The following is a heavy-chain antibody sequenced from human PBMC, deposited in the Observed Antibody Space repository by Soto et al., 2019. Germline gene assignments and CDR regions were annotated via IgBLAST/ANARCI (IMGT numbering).Heavy chain of an antibody. CDR2: ISAYNGNT. J-gene: IGHJ4*02. D-gene: IGHD3-3*01. CDR3: ARDLRPEYYDFWSGYSY. CDR1: GYTFTSYG. V-gene: IGHV1-18*01. Sequence: QVQLVQSGAEVMKPGASVKVSCKASGYTFTSYGISWVRQAPGQGLAWMGWISAYNGNTNYAQKLQGRITMTTDTSTSTAYMELRSLRSDDTAVYYCARDLRPEYYDFWSGYSYWGQGTLVTVSS.